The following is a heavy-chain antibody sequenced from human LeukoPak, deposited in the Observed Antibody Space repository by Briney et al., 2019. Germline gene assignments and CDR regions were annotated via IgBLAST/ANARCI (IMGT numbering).Heavy chain of an antibody. D-gene: IGHD1-14*01. CDR1: GFTFTRHA. V-gene: IGHV3-23*01. Sequence: GGSLRLSCAASGFTFTRHAMSWVRQAPGKGLEWVSGIGARGHNTYYADSVQGRFIISRYNSQDKLFLQMNSLRHDYRGIYSVTKEPELLAIGDCFDPCGEGTLVTVSS. CDR3: TKEPELLAIGDCFDP. J-gene: IGHJ5*02. CDR2: IGARGHNT.